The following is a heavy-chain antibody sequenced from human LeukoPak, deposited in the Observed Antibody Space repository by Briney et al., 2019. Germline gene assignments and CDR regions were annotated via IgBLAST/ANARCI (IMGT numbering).Heavy chain of an antibody. Sequence: GESLKISCKGSAYTFSTSWIAWVRQMPGKGLEWMGIIFPLDSDTRYSPSLQGQVTISVDKSISTAYLQWSSLKASDTAMYYCARQKDTAMVGDFDPWGQGTLVTVSS. J-gene: IGHJ5*02. CDR2: IFPLDSDT. CDR3: ARQKDTAMVGDFDP. D-gene: IGHD5-18*01. CDR1: AYTFSTSW. V-gene: IGHV5-51*01.